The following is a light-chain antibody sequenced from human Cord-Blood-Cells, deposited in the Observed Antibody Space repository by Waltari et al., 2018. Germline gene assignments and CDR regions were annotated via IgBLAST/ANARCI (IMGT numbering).Light chain of an antibody. J-gene: IGKJ1*01. Sequence: DIQMTQSPSTLSASVGDRVTITCRASQSISSWLAWYQQKPGKAPKLRICKASSLQSGVATRFSGSTFGTEFTHTISRLQPDDFATYYCQQYNSYSTFGQGTKVEIK. CDR2: KAS. V-gene: IGKV1-5*03. CDR3: QQYNSYST. CDR1: QSISSW.